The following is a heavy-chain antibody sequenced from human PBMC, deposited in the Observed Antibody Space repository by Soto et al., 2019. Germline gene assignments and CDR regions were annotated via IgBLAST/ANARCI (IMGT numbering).Heavy chain of an antibody. J-gene: IGHJ4*02. CDR3: ARQAARNYIDS. CDR1: VFTFTDYS. CDR2: IDSRGRTL. V-gene: IGHV3-11*01. D-gene: IGHD6-6*01. Sequence: PGGSLRLSCASSVFTFTDYSMSWIRQAPGKGLEWLAFIDSRGRTLSYADSVKGRFTISRDNAKNSLYLQMHSLRADDTAVYYCARQAARNYIDSWGQGDVVTVSS.